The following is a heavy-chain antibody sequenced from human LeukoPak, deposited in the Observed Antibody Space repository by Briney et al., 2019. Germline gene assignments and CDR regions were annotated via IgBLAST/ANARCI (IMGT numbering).Heavy chain of an antibody. D-gene: IGHD3-3*01. CDR2: FDPEDGET. J-gene: IGHJ4*02. Sequence: GASVKVSCKVSGYTLTELSMHWVRQAPGKGLEWMGGFDPEDGETIYAQKFQGRVTMTEDTSTDTAYMELSSLRSEDTAVYYCARDGRFLEWLSIDYWGQGTLVTVSS. V-gene: IGHV1-24*01. CDR3: ARDGRFLEWLSIDY. CDR1: GYTLTELS.